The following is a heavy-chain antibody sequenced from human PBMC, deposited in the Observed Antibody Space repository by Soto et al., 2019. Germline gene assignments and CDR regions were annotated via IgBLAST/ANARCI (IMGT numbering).Heavy chain of an antibody. Sequence: SETLSLTCTVSGDSISSGSYWGWIRQPPGEGPEWIASFYHGGTTFYNPSLKSRVSISVDTSKNQFSLRLTSVTASDTAMYYCARVHVMVVAGSTFDYWGQGTLVTVSS. CDR3: ARVHVMVVAGSTFDY. CDR2: FYHGGTT. J-gene: IGHJ4*03. D-gene: IGHD6-19*01. V-gene: IGHV4-38-2*02. CDR1: GDSISSGSY.